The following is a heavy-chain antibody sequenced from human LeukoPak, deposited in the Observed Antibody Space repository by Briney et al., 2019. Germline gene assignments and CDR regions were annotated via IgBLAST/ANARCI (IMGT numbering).Heavy chain of an antibody. CDR2: IYYSGST. J-gene: IGHJ4*02. Sequence: SETLSLTCAVSGYSISSGYYWSWIRQPPGKGVEWIGYIYYSGSTNYNPSLKSRVTISVDTSKNQFSLKLSSVTAADTAVYYCARDRGQGSPHFDYWGQGTLVTVSS. D-gene: IGHD3-10*01. CDR1: GYSISSGYY. V-gene: IGHV4-61*01. CDR3: ARDRGQGSPHFDY.